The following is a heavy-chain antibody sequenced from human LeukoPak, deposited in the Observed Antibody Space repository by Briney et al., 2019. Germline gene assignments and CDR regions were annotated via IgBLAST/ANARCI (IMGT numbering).Heavy chain of an antibody. D-gene: IGHD3-10*01. CDR1: GGSISSGDYY. CDR2: IYDNGNT. V-gene: IGHV4-30-4*08. J-gene: IGHJ4*02. CDR3: ARETNFGSGSLDY. Sequence: PSETLSLTCTVSGGSISSGDYYWSWIRQPPGKGLEWIGYIYDNGNTYYNPSLESRLTISVDTSKNQFSLELNSVTAADTAVYYCARETNFGSGSLDYWGQGTLVTVSS.